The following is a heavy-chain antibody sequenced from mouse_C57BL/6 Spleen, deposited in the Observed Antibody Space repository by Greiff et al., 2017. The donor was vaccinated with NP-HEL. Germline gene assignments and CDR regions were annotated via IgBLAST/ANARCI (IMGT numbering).Heavy chain of an antibody. CDR3: ATIYYDDDGYAMDY. CDR2: IYPGDGDT. CDR1: GYAFSSSW. Sequence: QVQLQQSGPELVKPGASVKISCKASGYAFSSSWMNWVKQRPGKGLEWIGRIYPGDGDTNYNGKFKGKATLTADKSSSTAYMQLSSLTSEDSAVYFCATIYYDDDGYAMDYWGQGTSVTVSS. D-gene: IGHD2-4*01. J-gene: IGHJ4*01. V-gene: IGHV1-82*01.